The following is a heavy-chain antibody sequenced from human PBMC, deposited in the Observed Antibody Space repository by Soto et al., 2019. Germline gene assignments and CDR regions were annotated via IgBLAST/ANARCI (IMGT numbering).Heavy chain of an antibody. J-gene: IGHJ4*02. CDR3: ARSDRGYSYGIDY. Sequence: SETLSLTCTVSGGSISSYYWSGIRQPPGKGLEWIGYIYYSGSTNYNPSLKSRVTISVYTSKNQFSLKLSSVTAADTAVYYFARSDRGYSYGIDYWGQGTLVTVSS. V-gene: IGHV4-59*08. CDR1: GGSISSYY. D-gene: IGHD5-18*01. CDR2: IYYSGST.